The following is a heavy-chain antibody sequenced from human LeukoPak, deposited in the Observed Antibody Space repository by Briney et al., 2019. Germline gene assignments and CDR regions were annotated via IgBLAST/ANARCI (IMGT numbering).Heavy chain of an antibody. D-gene: IGHD1-1*01. CDR3: ARETGTRAFDP. CDR1: GYSISSGYY. CDR2: IYHSGST. V-gene: IGHV4-38-2*02. Sequence: SEDLSLTCTVSGYSISSGYYWGWIRQPPGKGLEWIGSIYHSGSTYYNPSLKSRVTISVDTSKNQFSLKLSSVTAADTAVYYCARETGTRAFDPWGQGTLVTVSS. J-gene: IGHJ5*02.